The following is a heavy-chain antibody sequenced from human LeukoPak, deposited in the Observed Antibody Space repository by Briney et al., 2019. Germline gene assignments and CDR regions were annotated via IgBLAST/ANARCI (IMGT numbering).Heavy chain of an antibody. CDR1: GGSISSGGYY. Sequence: PSETLSLTCTVSGGSISSGGYYWSWIRQPPGKGLEWIGYIYHSGSTYYNPSLKSRVTISVDRSKNQFSLNLKYVTAADTAVYYCARDPIALSQPIDYWGQGTLVTVSS. V-gene: IGHV4-30-2*01. CDR2: IYHSGST. J-gene: IGHJ4*02. D-gene: IGHD1-1*01. CDR3: ARDPIALSQPIDY.